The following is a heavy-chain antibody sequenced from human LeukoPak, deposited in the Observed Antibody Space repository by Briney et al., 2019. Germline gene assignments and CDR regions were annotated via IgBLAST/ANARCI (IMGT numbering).Heavy chain of an antibody. CDR2: IKSKTDGGTT. Sequence: GGSLRLSCAASGFTVSSNDMNWVRQAPGKGLEWVGRIKSKTDGGTTDYAAPVKGRFTISRDDSKNTLYLQMNSLKTEDTAVYYCTTDGDSDDFWSGYPLDYFDYWGQGTLVTVSS. V-gene: IGHV3-15*01. CDR1: GFTVSSND. D-gene: IGHD3-3*01. J-gene: IGHJ4*02. CDR3: TTDGDSDDFWSGYPLDYFDY.